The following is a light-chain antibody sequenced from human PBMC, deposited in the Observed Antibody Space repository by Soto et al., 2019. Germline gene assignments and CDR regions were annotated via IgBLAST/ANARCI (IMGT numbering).Light chain of an antibody. J-gene: IGLJ2*01. Sequence: QSVLTQSPSASASLGASVTLTCTLSSGHSSYALAWHQQQPEKGPRYLMKLDSDGSHTKGDAIPDRFSGSSSGAERYLTISILQSEDEADYYFQTWGTGIHVVFGGGTKLTVL. CDR1: SGHSSYA. V-gene: IGLV4-69*01. CDR3: QTWGTGIHVV. CDR2: LDSDGSH.